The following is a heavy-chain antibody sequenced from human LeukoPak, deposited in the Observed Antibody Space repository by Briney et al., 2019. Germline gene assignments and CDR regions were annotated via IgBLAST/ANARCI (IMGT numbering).Heavy chain of an antibody. CDR3: AKDFWSGDYAGY. V-gene: IGHV3-30*02. CDR1: ELTFNKNS. Sequence: GAYLRISCAESELTFNKNSMNWIPPAPAKGLERVEFRRHDGNSENYADSVKGRVTISRDNSKNTLSLQMNSLRPEDTAVYYCAKDFWSGDYAGYWGRGALVTVSS. D-gene: IGHD3-3*01. J-gene: IGHJ4*02. CDR2: RRHDGNSE.